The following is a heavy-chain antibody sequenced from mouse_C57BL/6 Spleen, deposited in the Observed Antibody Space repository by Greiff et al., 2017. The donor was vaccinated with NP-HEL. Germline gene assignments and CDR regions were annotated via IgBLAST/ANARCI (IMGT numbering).Heavy chain of an antibody. D-gene: IGHD2-4*01. CDR3: TTLITTIFDY. Sequence: VQLQQSGAELVRPGASVKLSCTASGFNIKDDYMHWVKQRPEQGLEWIGWIDPENGDTEYASKFQGKATITADTSSNTAYLQLRSLTSEDTDVYYCTTLITTIFDYWGQGTTLTVSS. CDR2: IDPENGDT. CDR1: GFNIKDDY. V-gene: IGHV14-4*01. J-gene: IGHJ2*01.